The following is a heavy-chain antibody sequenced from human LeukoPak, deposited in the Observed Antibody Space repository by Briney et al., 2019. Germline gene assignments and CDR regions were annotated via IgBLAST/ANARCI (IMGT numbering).Heavy chain of an antibody. D-gene: IGHD3-10*01. J-gene: IGHJ6*02. CDR2: VYYSGST. Sequence: SSETLSLTCTVSGDSISSSNYYWGWIRQPPGKGLEWIGYVYYSGSTNYNPSLKIRVTISVDTSKNQFSLKLSSVTAADTAVYYCARGYGSGTSNYYYYGMDVWGQGTTVTVSS. V-gene: IGHV4-61*05. CDR1: GDSISSSNYY. CDR3: ARGYGSGTSNYYYYGMDV.